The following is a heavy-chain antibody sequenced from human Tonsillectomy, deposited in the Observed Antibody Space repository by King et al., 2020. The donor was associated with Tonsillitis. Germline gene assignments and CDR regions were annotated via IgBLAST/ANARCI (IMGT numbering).Heavy chain of an antibody. Sequence: QLVQSGGGLVQPGGSLRLSCTASGFTFSSYAMSWVRQAPGKGLEWVAVIYSGGSTTYFADSVKGRFTISRDNSKNTLYLQMNNLRAEDTAVYYCAIDLGIRYPQRYFDLWGRGTLVTVSS. D-gene: IGHD3-9*01. CDR3: AIDLGIRYPQRYFDL. CDR1: GFTFSSYA. CDR2: IYSGGSTT. J-gene: IGHJ2*01. V-gene: IGHV3-23*03.